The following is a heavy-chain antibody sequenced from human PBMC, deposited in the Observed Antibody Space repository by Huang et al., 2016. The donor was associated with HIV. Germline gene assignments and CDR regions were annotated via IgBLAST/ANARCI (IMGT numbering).Heavy chain of an antibody. CDR2: IIPIFGTP. CDR3: ARDRKYDNAWYWFDP. D-gene: IGHD1-1*01. V-gene: IGHV1-69*01. J-gene: IGHJ5*02. CDR1: GGTFSSSA. Sequence: QVQLVQSGAEVKKPGSSGRVSCEASGGTFSSSAINWVRQAPGQGLEWMGGIIPIFGTPNYAQKFQGRVTITADESTSTAYMELSSLRSDDTAVYYCARDRKYDNAWYWFDPWGQGTLVTVSS.